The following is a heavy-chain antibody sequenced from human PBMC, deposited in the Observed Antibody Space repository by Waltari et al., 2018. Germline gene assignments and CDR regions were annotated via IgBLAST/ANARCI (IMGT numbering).Heavy chain of an antibody. CDR2: SSSSSSYI. CDR1: GFTFSSYS. J-gene: IGHJ4*02. D-gene: IGHD3-10*01. V-gene: IGHV3-21*01. Sequence: EVQLVESGGGLVKPGGSLRLSCAASGFTFSSYSMNWVGQAPGKGLEGVSSSSSSSSYIYYADSVKGRFTISRDNAKNSLYLQMNSLRAEDTAVYYCARENYYGSGADWWGQGTLVTVSS. CDR3: ARENYYGSGADW.